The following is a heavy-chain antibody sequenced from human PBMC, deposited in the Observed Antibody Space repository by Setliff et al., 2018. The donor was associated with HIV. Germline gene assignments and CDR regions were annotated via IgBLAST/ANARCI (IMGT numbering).Heavy chain of an antibody. CDR3: ARESSLGRLPEDAFDI. CDR1: GGSISSGDYY. CDR2: IYYSGST. D-gene: IGHD5-18*01. Sequence: SETLSLTCTVSGGSISSGDYYWSWIRQPPGKGLEWIGYIYYSGSTYYSPSLKSRVTISVDTSKNQFSLKLSSVTAADTAVYYCARESSLGRLPEDAFDIWGQGTMVTVSS. V-gene: IGHV4-30-4*08. J-gene: IGHJ3*02.